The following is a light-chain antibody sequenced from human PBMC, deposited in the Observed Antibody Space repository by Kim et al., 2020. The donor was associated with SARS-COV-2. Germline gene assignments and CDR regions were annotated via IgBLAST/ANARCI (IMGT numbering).Light chain of an antibody. CDR1: ETFDSW. CDR3: QQFDSYPFT. Sequence: ASGGGRGTITCRASETFDSWLALYQQKPGKTPKLLIYSASILESGVPSRFSGSGSGTQFTLTISSLQPYYYATYYCQQFDSYPFTFGPGTKVDIK. V-gene: IGKV1-5*03. CDR2: SAS. J-gene: IGKJ3*01.